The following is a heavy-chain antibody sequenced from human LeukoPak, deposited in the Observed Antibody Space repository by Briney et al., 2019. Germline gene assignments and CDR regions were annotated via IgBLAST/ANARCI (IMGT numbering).Heavy chain of an antibody. Sequence: GGSLRLSCAASAFTFSSYAMSWVRQAPGKGLEWVSAISGSGGSTYYADSVKGRFTISRDNSKNTLYLQMNSLRAEDTAVYYCAKDAGSLLRYFDWPYFDYWGQGTLVTVSS. D-gene: IGHD3-9*01. J-gene: IGHJ4*02. CDR1: AFTFSSYA. V-gene: IGHV3-23*01. CDR3: AKDAGSLLRYFDWPYFDY. CDR2: ISGSGGST.